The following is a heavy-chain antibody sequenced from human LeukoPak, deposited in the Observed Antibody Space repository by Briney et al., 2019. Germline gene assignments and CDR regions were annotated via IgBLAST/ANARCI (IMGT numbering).Heavy chain of an antibody. Sequence: GGSLRLSCAASRLTFSNYAMSWVRQAPGQGLQWVSVISGTGGNTYYADSVEGRFTISRDDSKSTLYLQMNSLRAEDTAVYYCARASYSGYDFGVWGQGTLVTVSS. D-gene: IGHD5-12*01. J-gene: IGHJ4*02. CDR3: ARASYSGYDFGV. V-gene: IGHV3-23*01. CDR1: RLTFSNYA. CDR2: ISGTGGNT.